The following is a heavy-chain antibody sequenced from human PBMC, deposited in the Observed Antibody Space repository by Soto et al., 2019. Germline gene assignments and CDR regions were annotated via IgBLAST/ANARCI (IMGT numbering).Heavy chain of an antibody. Sequence: EVQLVESGGGLVQPGGSLRLSCAASGFTFSSYSMNWVRQAPGKGLEWVSYISSSSSTIYYADSVKGRFTISRDNAKNSLYLQMNSLRAEDTAVYYCARDRSYYDIGTGEYYYYYGMDVWGQGTTVTVSS. J-gene: IGHJ6*02. CDR3: ARDRSYYDIGTGEYYYYYGMDV. V-gene: IGHV3-48*01. CDR2: ISSSSSTI. CDR1: GFTFSSYS. D-gene: IGHD3-9*01.